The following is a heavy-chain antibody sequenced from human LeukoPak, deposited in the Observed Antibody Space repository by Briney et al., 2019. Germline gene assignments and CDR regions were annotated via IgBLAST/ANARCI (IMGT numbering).Heavy chain of an antibody. J-gene: IGHJ4*02. Sequence: PGGSLRLSCTASGFSIGSNWMSWVRQAPGKGLEWVAVISYDGSNKYYADSVKGRFTISRDNSKNTLYLQMNSLRAEDTAVYYCVYSSSWYSVVGYWGQGTLVTVSS. CDR2: ISYDGSNK. CDR3: VYSSSWYSVVGY. V-gene: IGHV3-30*03. D-gene: IGHD6-13*01. CDR1: GFSIGSNW.